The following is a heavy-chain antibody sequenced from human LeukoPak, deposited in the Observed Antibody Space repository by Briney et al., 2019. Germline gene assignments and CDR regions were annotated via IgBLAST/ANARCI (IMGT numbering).Heavy chain of an antibody. CDR3: VKNGWLDY. CDR2: ISTSGDST. Sequence: GGPLSLPCAPSEFTFSSQNINGAPRAQGRGLEWVAYISTSGDSTKYADSVEGRFTISRDNAENSLYLLMNSLRVEDTAVYYCVKNGWLDYWGQGILVTVSS. V-gene: IGHV3-21*06. J-gene: IGHJ4*02. D-gene: IGHD6-19*01. CDR1: EFTFSSQN.